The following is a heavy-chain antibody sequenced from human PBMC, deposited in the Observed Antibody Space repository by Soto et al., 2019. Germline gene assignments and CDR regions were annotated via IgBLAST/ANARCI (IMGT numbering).Heavy chain of an antibody. D-gene: IGHD4-4*01. V-gene: IGHV5-51*01. CDR2: IYPGDSDT. J-gene: IGHJ6*01. CDR1: GYIFTSYW. Sequence: PGASLKISCEGSGYIFTSYWIGWVRQMPGKGLEWMGIIYPGDSDTRYSPSFQGQVTISADKSISTAYLQWSSLKASYTAMYYCARLGMDYSKSIVSYSGLNGWGQG. CDR3: ARLGMDYSKSIVSYSGLNG.